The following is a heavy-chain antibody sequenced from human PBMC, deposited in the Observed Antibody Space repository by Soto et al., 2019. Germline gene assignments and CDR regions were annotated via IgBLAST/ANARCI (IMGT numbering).Heavy chain of an antibody. D-gene: IGHD6-13*01. J-gene: IGHJ5*02. CDR1: GGSISSYY. V-gene: IGHV4-59*01. CDR2: IYYSGST. CDR3: ARDQSTWYGTNNWFDP. Sequence: SEPLSLTWTVSGGSISSYYWSWIRQPPGKGLDWIGYIYYSGSTNYNPSLKSRVTISVDTSKNQFSLKLSSVTAADTAMYYCARDQSTWYGTNNWFDPWGQGTLVTVS.